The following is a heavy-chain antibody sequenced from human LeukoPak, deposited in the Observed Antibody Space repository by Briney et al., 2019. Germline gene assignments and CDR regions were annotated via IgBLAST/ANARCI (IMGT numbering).Heavy chain of an antibody. D-gene: IGHD4-17*01. CDR2: ISGSGAST. J-gene: IGHJ5*02. CDR3: AKGPLRPKNNWFDP. CDR1: GFTFSSYA. V-gene: IGHV3-23*01. Sequence: PGGSLRLSCAASGFTFSSYAMTWVRQAPGKGLEWVSTISGSGASTYYADSVKGRFTISRDSSKNTLYLQMNSLRAEDTAVYYCAKGPLRPKNNWFDPWGQGTLVTVSS.